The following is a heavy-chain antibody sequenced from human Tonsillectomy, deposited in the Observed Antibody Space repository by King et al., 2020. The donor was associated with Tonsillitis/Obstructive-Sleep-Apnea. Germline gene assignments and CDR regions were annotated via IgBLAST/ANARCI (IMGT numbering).Heavy chain of an antibody. D-gene: IGHD1-20*01. Sequence: VQLVESGGGLVQPGGSLRLSCAASGFTFSSYAMSWVRRAPGKGLEWVSVISGSGGSTYYADSVKGRFTISRDNSKNTLYLQMNSLRAEDTAVYYLSKSSMDNWSDGLDYWGQGTLVTVSS. CDR3: SKSSMDNWSDGLDY. CDR2: ISGSGGST. J-gene: IGHJ4*02. CDR1: GFTFSSYA. V-gene: IGHV3-23*04.